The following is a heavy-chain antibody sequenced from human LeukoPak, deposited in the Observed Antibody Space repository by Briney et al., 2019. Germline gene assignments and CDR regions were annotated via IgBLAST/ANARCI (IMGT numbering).Heavy chain of an antibody. J-gene: IGHJ4*02. Sequence: ASXXVSCKASGYTFTSYGISWVRQAPGQGREWMGWISAYNGKTNYEQKLQGRGTMTTETSTRKEYMEVRSLRSDDTAVYYCAREEYGDYVPIDYWGQGTLVTVSS. V-gene: IGHV1-18*01. CDR3: AREEYGDYVPIDY. D-gene: IGHD4-17*01. CDR2: ISAYNGKT. CDR1: GYTFTSYG.